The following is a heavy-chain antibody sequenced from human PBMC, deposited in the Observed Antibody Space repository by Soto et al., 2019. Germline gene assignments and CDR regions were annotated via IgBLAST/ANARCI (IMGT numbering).Heavy chain of an antibody. J-gene: IGHJ3*02. CDR3: ARCAYCCGGSCWAHALDI. CDR2: SNAGNGTT. D-gene: IGHD2-15*01. Sequence: ASVKVSCKASGYTFTSYALHWVRQAPGQRLEWMGWSNAGNGTTKYSQEFQGRVTITRDTSASTAYMELRSLRSEDMAVDYCARCAYCCGGSCWAHALDIWCQGPRVTVSS. CDR1: GYTFTSYA. V-gene: IGHV1-3*02.